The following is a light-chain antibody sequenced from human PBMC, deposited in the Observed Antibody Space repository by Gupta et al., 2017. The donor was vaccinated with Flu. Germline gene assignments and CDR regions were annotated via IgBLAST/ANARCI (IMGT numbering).Light chain of an antibody. CDR2: ATS. J-gene: IGKJ1*01. V-gene: IGKV1-39*01. Sequence: QMTQSPSSLSASVGDRVTITCRASHNINTYLNWYQQKPGRAPKLLIYATSSLQTGVPSRFSGGGSETSFTLTISSLQPEDFATYYCQQSYSTPRTFGQGTKVEIK. CDR1: HNINTY. CDR3: QQSYSTPRT.